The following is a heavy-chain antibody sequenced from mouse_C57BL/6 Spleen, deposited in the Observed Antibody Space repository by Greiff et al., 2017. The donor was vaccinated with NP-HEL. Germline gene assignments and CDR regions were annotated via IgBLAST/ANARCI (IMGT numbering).Heavy chain of an antibody. CDR1: GYTFTNYY. Sequence: VQLQQSGPELVKPGTSVKMSCKASGYTFTNYYMDWVKQSHGKSLEWIGDINPYNGGTNYNQKFKGKATLTVDKSSSTAYLELRSLTSEDSAVFYFAISASSTAPYIDYWGTGTTVTVSS. CDR2: INPYNGGT. CDR3: AISASSTAPYIDY. J-gene: IGHJ1*03. V-gene: IGHV1-18*01. D-gene: IGHD1-2*01.